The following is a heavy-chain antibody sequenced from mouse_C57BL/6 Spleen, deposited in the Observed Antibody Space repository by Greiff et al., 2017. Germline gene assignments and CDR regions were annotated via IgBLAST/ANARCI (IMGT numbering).Heavy chain of an antibody. V-gene: IGHV1-76*01. D-gene: IGHD1-1*01. CDR3: ARSPTVVPSMDY. CDR2: IYPGSGNT. J-gene: IGHJ4*01. CDR1: GYTFTDYY. Sequence: QVQLQESGAELVRPGASVKLSCKASGYTFTDYYINWVKQRPGQGLEWIARIYPGSGNTYYNEKFKGKATLTAEKSSSTAYMQLSSLTSEDSAVYFCARSPTVVPSMDYWGQGTSVTVSS.